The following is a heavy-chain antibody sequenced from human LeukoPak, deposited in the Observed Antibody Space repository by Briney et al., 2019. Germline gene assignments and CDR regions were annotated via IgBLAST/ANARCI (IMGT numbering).Heavy chain of an antibody. Sequence: PGRSLRLSCAASGFPFSGNAMSWVRQVPGGGLEWVSGVGGDEKTHSADFVRGRFTISRDNAKNTVFLQMNSLAVEDAAVYYCAKDLSWWVTADYWGQGVLVTVSS. CDR1: GFPFSGNA. D-gene: IGHD2-21*02. J-gene: IGHJ4*02. V-gene: IGHV3-23*01. CDR3: AKDLSWWVTADY. CDR2: VGGDEKT.